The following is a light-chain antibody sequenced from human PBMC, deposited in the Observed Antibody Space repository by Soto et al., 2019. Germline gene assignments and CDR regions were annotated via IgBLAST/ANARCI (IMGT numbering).Light chain of an antibody. J-gene: IGKJ1*01. CDR2: GES. CDR3: QKYGSSPWT. Sequence: VLTPCPRPLSLSPGDSATLSCRASQSVSSSYLAWYQQKTGQAPRLLIYGESSRATGIPDRLSGSGSGTDLNLTISRLEPEDFAVYYCQKYGSSPWTCGQGTKVDIK. CDR1: QSVSSSY. V-gene: IGKV3-20*01.